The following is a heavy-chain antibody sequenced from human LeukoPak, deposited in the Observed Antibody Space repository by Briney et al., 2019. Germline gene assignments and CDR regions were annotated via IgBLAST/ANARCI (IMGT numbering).Heavy chain of an antibody. CDR3: ASGPEGEFDY. Sequence: ASVKVSCKASGYTFTDYYMHWVRQAPGQGREGMGWINPNRGGTNHAEKFQGRVTITRDTSITTAYMELSRLKSDDTAVYYCASGPEGEFDYWGQGTLVTVSS. CDR2: INPNRGGT. J-gene: IGHJ4*02. CDR1: GYTFTDYY. V-gene: IGHV1-2*02.